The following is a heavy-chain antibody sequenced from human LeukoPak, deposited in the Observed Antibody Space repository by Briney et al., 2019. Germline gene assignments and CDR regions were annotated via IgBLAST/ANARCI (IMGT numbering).Heavy chain of an antibody. J-gene: IGHJ5*02. CDR2: IYTSGST. CDR1: GGSISSYY. D-gene: IGHD3-3*01. CDR3: ARVSAGDHDFWSAFHQFNWFDP. Sequence: SETLSLTCTVSGGSISSYYWSWIRQPPGKGLEWIGYIYTSGSTNYNPSLKSRVTISVDTSKNQFSLKLSSVTAADTAVYYCARVSAGDHDFWSAFHQFNWFDPWGQGTLVTVSS. V-gene: IGHV4-4*09.